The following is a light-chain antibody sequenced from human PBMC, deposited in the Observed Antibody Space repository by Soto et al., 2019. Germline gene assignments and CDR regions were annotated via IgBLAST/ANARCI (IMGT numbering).Light chain of an antibody. Sequence: QSVLTQPASVSGSPGQSITITCTVTSSDVGGYNHVSWYQQHPGKAPKLMIYDVTDRPSGVSNRFSGSKSGNTASLAISGLQAEDEADYYCNSYTSTNTLVFGGGTKLTVL. CDR1: SSDVGGYNH. J-gene: IGLJ2*01. CDR3: NSYTSTNTLV. CDR2: DVT. V-gene: IGLV2-14*03.